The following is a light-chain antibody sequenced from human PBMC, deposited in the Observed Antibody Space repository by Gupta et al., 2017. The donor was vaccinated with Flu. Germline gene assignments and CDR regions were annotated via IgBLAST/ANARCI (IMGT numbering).Light chain of an antibody. CDR2: KAS. CDR1: QTISSW. V-gene: IGKV1-5*03. CDR3: QQYGTYPRT. Sequence: DIQMPQSPSTLSAYVGDRFTITCRASQTISSWLAWYQQKPGNAPNVLIYKASNLESGVPSRFSGSRSGTEFTLTISSLQPDYFGTYYCQQYGTYPRTFGQGTKVEI. J-gene: IGKJ1*01.